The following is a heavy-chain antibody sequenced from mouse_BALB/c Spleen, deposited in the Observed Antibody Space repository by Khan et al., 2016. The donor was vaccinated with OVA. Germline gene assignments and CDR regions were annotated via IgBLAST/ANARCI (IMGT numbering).Heavy chain of an antibody. D-gene: IGHD2-10*02. Sequence: VQLKESGPGLVKPSQSLSLTCTVTGYSITSDYAWNWIRQFPGNKLEWMGYISYNGNTKYNPSLKSRISVTRDTSKNQFFLQLNSVTTEDTATYYGARVYEGDFDYWGQGTTLTVSS. J-gene: IGHJ2*01. CDR3: ARVYEGDFDY. CDR2: ISYNGNT. CDR1: GYSITSDYA. V-gene: IGHV3-2*02.